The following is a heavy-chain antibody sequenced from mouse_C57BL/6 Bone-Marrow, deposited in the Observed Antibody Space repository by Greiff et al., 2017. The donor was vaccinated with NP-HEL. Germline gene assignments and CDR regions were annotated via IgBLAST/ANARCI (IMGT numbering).Heavy chain of an antibody. V-gene: IGHV14-4*01. CDR1: GFNIKDDY. Sequence: EVQLQQSGAELVRPGASVKLSCTASGFNIKDDYMHWVKQRPEQGLEWIGWIDPENGDTEYASKFQGKATITADTSSNTAYLQLSSLTSEDTAVYYCTRMIRDYWGQGITLTVSS. CDR3: TRMIRDY. D-gene: IGHD2-4*01. J-gene: IGHJ2*01. CDR2: IDPENGDT.